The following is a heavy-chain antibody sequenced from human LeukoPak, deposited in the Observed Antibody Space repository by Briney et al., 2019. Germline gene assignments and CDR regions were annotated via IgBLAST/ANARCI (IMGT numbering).Heavy chain of an antibody. V-gene: IGHV3-53*01. CDR1: GFTVSSNY. J-gene: IGHJ6*02. CDR3: ASANSNCSSTSCTFSDLYYYYGMDV. Sequence: PGGSLRLSCAASGFTVSSNYMGWVRQAPGKGLEWVSVIYSGGGTYYADSVKGRFTISRDNSKNTLYLQMNSLRAEDTAVYYCASANSNCSSTSCTFSDLYYYYGMDVWGQGTTVTVSS. D-gene: IGHD2-2*01. CDR2: IYSGGGT.